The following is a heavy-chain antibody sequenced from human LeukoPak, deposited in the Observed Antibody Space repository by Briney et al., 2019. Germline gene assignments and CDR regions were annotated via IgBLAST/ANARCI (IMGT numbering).Heavy chain of an antibody. Sequence: SGTLSLTCAVYGGSFSGYYWSWIRQPPGKGLEWIGEINHSGSTNYNPSLKSRVTISVDTSKNQFSLKLSSVTAADTAVYYCARAARGYSYGQIYFDYWGQGTLVTVSS. CDR1: GGSFSGYY. V-gene: IGHV4-34*01. CDR2: INHSGST. D-gene: IGHD5-18*01. J-gene: IGHJ4*02. CDR3: ARAARGYSYGQIYFDY.